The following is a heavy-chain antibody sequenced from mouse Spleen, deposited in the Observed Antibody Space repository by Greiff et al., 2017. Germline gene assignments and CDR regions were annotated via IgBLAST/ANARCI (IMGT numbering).Heavy chain of an antibody. Sequence: QVQLQQPGAELVMPGASVKLSCKASGYTFTSYWMHWVKQRPGQGLEWIGEIDPSDSYTNYNQKFKGKATLTVDKSSSTAYMQLSSLTSEDSAVYYCARREDSYYAMDYWGQGTSVTVSS. V-gene: IGHV1-69*01. CDR3: ARREDSYYAMDY. CDR2: IDPSDSYT. CDR1: GYTFTSYW. J-gene: IGHJ4*01.